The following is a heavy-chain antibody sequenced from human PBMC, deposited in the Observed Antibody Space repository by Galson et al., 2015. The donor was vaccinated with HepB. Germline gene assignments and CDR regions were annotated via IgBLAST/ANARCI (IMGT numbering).Heavy chain of an antibody. D-gene: IGHD6-13*01. CDR3: ARGDPGIAAEYYLDY. V-gene: IGHV1-69*04. J-gene: IGHJ4*02. Sequence: SVKVSCKASGGTFSSYAISWVRQAPGQGLEWMGRIIPILGIANYAQKFQGRVTITADKSTSTAYMELSSLRSEDTAVYYCARGDPGIAAEYYLDYWGQGTLVTVSS. CDR1: GGTFSSYA. CDR2: IIPILGIA.